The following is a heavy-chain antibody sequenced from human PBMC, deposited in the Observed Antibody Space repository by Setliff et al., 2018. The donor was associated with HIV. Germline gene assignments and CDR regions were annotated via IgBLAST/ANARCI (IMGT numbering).Heavy chain of an antibody. CDR1: GGTFSSYA. CDR3: ARGATITYYFDY. CDR2: IIPVFRTA. D-gene: IGHD5-12*01. Sequence: PSVKVSCKASGGTFSSYAISWVRQAPGQGLEWMRGIIPVFRTANYAQKFQGRVTITADESTSTAYMELSSLRSEDTAVYYCARGATITYYFDYWGQGTLVTVSS. J-gene: IGHJ4*02. V-gene: IGHV1-69*13.